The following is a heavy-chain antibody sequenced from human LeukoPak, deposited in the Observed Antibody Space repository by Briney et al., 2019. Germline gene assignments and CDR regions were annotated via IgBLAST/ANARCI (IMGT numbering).Heavy chain of an antibody. V-gene: IGHV3-23*01. J-gene: IGHJ4*02. CDR3: VIRLPHTTGYRFDD. CDR1: GFTFSTYA. D-gene: IGHD3-9*01. Sequence: GGSLRLSCAASGFTFSTYAMSWVRQAPGKGLEWVSVISGGGTSTYYADSVKGRFTISRDDSRNTAYLQVNSLKTEDTAVYYCVIRLPHTTGYRFDDWGQGTLVTVSS. CDR2: ISGGGTST.